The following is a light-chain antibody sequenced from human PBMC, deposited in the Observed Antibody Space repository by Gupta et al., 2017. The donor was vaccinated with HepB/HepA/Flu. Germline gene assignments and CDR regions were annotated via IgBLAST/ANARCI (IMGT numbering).Light chain of an antibody. CDR2: GVT. Sequence: QSVLTQPPSVSGAPGQRVTISCTGCSANIGADYDVHWYQKLPGKAPKLLNSGVTNRPSGVPDRFSASKSGTLASLAITGLQAEDEADYYCQSYDSSLSGVVFGGGTKLTVL. CDR1: SANIGADYD. CDR3: QSYDSSLSGVV. J-gene: IGLJ2*01. V-gene: IGLV1-40*01.